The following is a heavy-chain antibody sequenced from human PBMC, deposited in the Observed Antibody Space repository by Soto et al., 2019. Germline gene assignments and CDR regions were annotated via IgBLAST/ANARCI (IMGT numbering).Heavy chain of an antibody. CDR1: GSTFTGNW. V-gene: IGHV3-74*01. CDR3: ATVGTGSYNWFDP. Sequence: GGSLRLSCAASGSTFTGNWMHWVRQGPGKGLVWVARINRDGTATTYADSVTGRFTISRDNSKNTLYLQMNSLGAEDTAVYYCATVGTGSYNWFDPWGQGTMVTVSS. J-gene: IGHJ5*02. CDR2: INRDGTAT. D-gene: IGHD1-26*01.